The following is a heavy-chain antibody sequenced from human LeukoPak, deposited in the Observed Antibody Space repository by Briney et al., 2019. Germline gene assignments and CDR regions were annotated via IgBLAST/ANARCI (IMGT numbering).Heavy chain of an antibody. Sequence: PSETLSLTCSVSGFSLSTGYFWGWIRQPPGRGLAWIGSIHYSTTTYYNPALESRVTISVRASKNRLSLKLDSVTAADTAVYYCVREGFGEGLRLSYAFDIWGQGTVVTVSS. CDR1: GFSLSTGYF. V-gene: IGHV4-38-2*02. CDR3: VREGFGEGLRLSYAFDI. D-gene: IGHD3-10*01. J-gene: IGHJ3*02. CDR2: IHYSTTT.